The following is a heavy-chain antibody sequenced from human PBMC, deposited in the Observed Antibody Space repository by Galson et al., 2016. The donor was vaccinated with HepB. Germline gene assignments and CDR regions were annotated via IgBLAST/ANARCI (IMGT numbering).Heavy chain of an antibody. CDR1: GYTFTDFG. D-gene: IGHD3-10*01. J-gene: IGHJ6*02. Sequence: SVKVSCKASGYTFTDFGVSWVRQAPGQGLEWMGWISTYNGNTNYAQNVQGRVTMTRDTSTSTAYMELGSLGSDDTAVYYCARLYVRSGSYRWEGDGRLFYYYGMDVWGQGTTVTVSS. CDR3: ARLYVRSGSYRWEGDGRLFYYYGMDV. V-gene: IGHV1-18*01. CDR2: ISTYNGNT.